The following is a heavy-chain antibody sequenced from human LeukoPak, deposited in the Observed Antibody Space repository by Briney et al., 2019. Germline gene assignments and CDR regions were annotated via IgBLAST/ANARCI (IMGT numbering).Heavy chain of an antibody. J-gene: IGHJ5*02. CDR3: ARDQIIAVAGTNWFDP. CDR2: INPSGGST. CDR1: GYTFTSYY. V-gene: IGHV1-46*01. Sequence: ASVKVSCKASGYTFTSYYMHWVRQAPGQGLEWMGIINPSGGSTSYAQKFQGRVTMTRDTSTSTVYMELSSLRSEDTAVYYCARDQIIAVAGTNWFDPWGQGTLVTVSS. D-gene: IGHD6-19*01.